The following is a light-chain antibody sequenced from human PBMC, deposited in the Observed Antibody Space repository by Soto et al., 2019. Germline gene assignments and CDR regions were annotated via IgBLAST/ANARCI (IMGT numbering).Light chain of an antibody. CDR2: AAS. CDR1: QTISDF. V-gene: IGKV1-5*01. J-gene: IGKJ1*01. Sequence: IQMTQSPSSLSASIGDRVTITCRASQTISDFLNWYQHKPGKAPKLLIYAASSLQGGVPSRFSGSGSGTEFTLTISSLQPDDFATYYCQQYNSYWTFGQGTKVDI. CDR3: QQYNSYWT.